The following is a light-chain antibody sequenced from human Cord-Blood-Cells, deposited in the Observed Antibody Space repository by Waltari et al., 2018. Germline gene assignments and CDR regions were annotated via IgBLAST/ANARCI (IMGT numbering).Light chain of an antibody. CDR3: QQSYSTPRT. V-gene: IGKV1-39*01. CDR2: AAS. CDR1: QSISSY. J-gene: IGKJ1*01. Sequence: DIQMTQSPSSLSASLGDRVTITCRASQSISSYLNWYQQKPGKAPKLLSYAASSLQSGVPSRFSCSGAGTDFTLTISSLQPEDFATYYCQQSYSTPRTFGQGTKVEIK.